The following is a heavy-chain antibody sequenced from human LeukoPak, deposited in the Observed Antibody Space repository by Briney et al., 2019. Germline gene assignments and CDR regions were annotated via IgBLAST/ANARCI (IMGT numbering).Heavy chain of an antibody. Sequence: SETLSLTCTVSAGSLSSSSYYWGWIRQPPGKGLEWIGNIYYSGSTYYNPSLKSRVTISVDTSKNQFSLKLSSVTAADTAGYYCARAGDFWSGYRLDYWGQGTLVTVSS. D-gene: IGHD3-3*01. J-gene: IGHJ4*02. CDR2: IYYSGST. V-gene: IGHV4-39*07. CDR3: ARAGDFWSGYRLDY. CDR1: AGSLSSSSYY.